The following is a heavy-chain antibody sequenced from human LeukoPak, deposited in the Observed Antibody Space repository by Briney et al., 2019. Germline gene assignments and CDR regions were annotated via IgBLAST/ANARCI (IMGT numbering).Heavy chain of an antibody. J-gene: IGHJ4*02. CDR1: GYTFTDYY. CDR2: INPNSGGT. D-gene: IGHD5-24*01. V-gene: IGHV1-2*02. Sequence: ASVKASCKASGYTFTDYYFHWVRQAPGQGLDWMGWINPNSGGTNYAQKFQGRVTMTRDTSISTAYMELSSLTSDDTAVYYCARNRYGYNFGYWAQGTLVTVSS. CDR3: ARNRYGYNFGY.